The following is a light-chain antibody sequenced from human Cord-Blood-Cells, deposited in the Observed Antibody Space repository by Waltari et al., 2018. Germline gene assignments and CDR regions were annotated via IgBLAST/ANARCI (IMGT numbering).Light chain of an antibody. Sequence: QSALTQPASVSGSPGQSITISCTGTSSDVGSYNLVSWYQQHPGNAPKLMIYEGSKRPSGVSNLFSGAKAGNTASLTISGRQAEDEADYYCCSYAGSSTSWVFGGGTKLTVL. V-gene: IGLV2-23*01. J-gene: IGLJ3*02. CDR2: EGS. CDR1: SSDVGSYNL. CDR3: CSYAGSSTSWV.